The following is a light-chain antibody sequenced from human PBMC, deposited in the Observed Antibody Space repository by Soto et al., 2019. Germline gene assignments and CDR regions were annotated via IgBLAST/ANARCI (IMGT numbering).Light chain of an antibody. CDR1: SSDIGGYIY. CDR2: EGS. Sequence: QSALTQPASVSGSPGQSITISCTGTSSDIGGYIYVSWYQQHPGKAPKPMIYEGSKRPSGVSNRFSGSKSGNTASLTISGLQAEDEADYYCSSFSSSTTLYVFXTGTKVTVL. V-gene: IGLV2-14*01. CDR3: SSFSSSTTLYV. J-gene: IGLJ1*01.